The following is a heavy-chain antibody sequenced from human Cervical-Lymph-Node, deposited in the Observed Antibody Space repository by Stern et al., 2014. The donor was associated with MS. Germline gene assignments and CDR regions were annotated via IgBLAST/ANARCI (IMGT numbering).Heavy chain of an antibody. J-gene: IGHJ4*02. Sequence: EQLVESGTEVKKPGASVKVSCKASGYTFSSYGINWVRQAPGQGLEWMGWISVYNGDTKYAQKVQGSVTMTTDTSTDTAYMELRSLRSDDTAVYYCARDGSGYSSGETLFDNWGQGTLVTVSS. CDR1: GYTFSSYG. CDR3: ARDGSGYSSGETLFDN. V-gene: IGHV1-18*01. D-gene: IGHD5-18*01. CDR2: ISVYNGDT.